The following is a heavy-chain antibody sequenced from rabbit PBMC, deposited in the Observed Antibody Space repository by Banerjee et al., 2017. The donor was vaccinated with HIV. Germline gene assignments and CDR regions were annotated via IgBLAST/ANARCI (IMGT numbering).Heavy chain of an antibody. CDR1: GFDFSNYG. D-gene: IGHD2-1*01. V-gene: IGHV1S7*01. J-gene: IGHJ4*01. CDR3: VSYDDYGDRNL. CDR2: IDPVFGSI. Sequence: QLEESGGGLVQPGGSLKVSCKASGFDFSNYGVSWVRQAPGKGLEWIGYIDPVFGSIHYASWVNGRFTISDHNAQNTLYLQLNSLTAADTATYFCVSYDDYGDRNLRGPGTLVTVS.